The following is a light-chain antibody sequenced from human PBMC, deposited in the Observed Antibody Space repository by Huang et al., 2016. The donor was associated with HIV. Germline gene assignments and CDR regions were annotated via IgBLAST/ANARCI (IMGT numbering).Light chain of an antibody. J-gene: IGKJ4*01. CDR2: TAS. CDR1: QSVSSY. CDR3: QQSSSWPPLT. V-gene: IGKV3-11*01. Sequence: EIVLTQSPATLSLSPGERATLSCRASQSVSSYLAWYQQKPGQAPRLLSYTASNRCTGIPARFSGSGSGTDCTLTISSLEPEDFAIYYCQQSSSWPPLTFGGGTKVEIK.